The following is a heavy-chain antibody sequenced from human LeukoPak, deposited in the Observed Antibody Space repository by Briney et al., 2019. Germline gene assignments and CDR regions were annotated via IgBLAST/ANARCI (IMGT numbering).Heavy chain of an antibody. CDR3: AKAFSAYENWPPNWFDP. J-gene: IGHJ5*02. Sequence: HPGGSLRLSCAASEFTVSSNYMSWVRQAPGKGLEWVSTIYSGGGTYYADFVKGRFTISRDNSKNTLYLQMSSLRAEDTAVYYCAKAFSAYENWPPNWFDPWGQGTLVTVSS. V-gene: IGHV3-53*01. CDR1: EFTVSSNY. CDR2: IYSGGGT. D-gene: IGHD5-12*01.